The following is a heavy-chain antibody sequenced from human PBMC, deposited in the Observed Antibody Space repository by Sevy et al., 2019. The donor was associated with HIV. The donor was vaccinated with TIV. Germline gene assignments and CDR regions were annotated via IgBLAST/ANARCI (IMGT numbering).Heavy chain of an antibody. J-gene: IGHJ3*02. CDR2: ISSDGSNK. V-gene: IGHV3-30*18. CDR3: AKDQYYDSSGYLRFDAFDI. Sequence: GGSLRLSCAASGFTFSNYGMHWVRQAPGKGLEWVAVISSDGSNKYYADSVKGRFTITSDNSKNTLYLQMSSLTAEDTAVYYCAKDQYYDSSGYLRFDAFDIWGQGTLVTVSS. D-gene: IGHD3-22*01. CDR1: GFTFSNYG.